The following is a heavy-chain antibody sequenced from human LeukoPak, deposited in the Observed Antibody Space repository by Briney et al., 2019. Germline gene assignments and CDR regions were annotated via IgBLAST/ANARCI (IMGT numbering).Heavy chain of an antibody. CDR3: ARVRRIAIDY. Sequence: SETLSLTCTVSGGSISSYYWSWIRQPPGKGLEWIGYIYYSGSTNYNPSLKSRVTISVDTSKNQFSLKLSSVTAADTAVYYCARVRRIAIDYWGQGTLVTVSS. CDR1: GGSISSYY. CDR2: IYYSGST. V-gene: IGHV4-59*08. J-gene: IGHJ4*02. D-gene: IGHD2-15*01.